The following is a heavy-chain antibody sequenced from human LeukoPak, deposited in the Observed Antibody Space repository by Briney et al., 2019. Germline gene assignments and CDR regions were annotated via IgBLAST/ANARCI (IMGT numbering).Heavy chain of an antibody. V-gene: IGHV4-39*01. CDR1: GGSISSSSYY. CDR3: ARHEYSGSYYGLSWFDP. D-gene: IGHD1-26*01. Sequence: SETLSLTCTVSGGSISSSSYYWGWIRQPPGKGLEWIASIYYSGSTYYNPSLKSRATISVDTSKNQLSLKLSSLTAADTAAYYCARHEYSGSYYGLSWFDPWGQGTLVTVSS. J-gene: IGHJ5*02. CDR2: IYYSGST.